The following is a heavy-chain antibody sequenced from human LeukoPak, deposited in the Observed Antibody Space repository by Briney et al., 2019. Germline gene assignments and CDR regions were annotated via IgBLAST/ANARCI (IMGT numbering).Heavy chain of an antibody. Sequence: PSQTLSLTCTVSGGSISSGGYYWSWIRQPPGKGLEWIGYIYYSGSTNYNPSLKSRVTISVDTSKNQFSLKLSSVTAADTAVYYCASSGPEYPNAFDIWGQGTMVTVSS. CDR1: GGSISSGGYY. J-gene: IGHJ3*02. D-gene: IGHD1-14*01. CDR2: IYYSGST. CDR3: ASSGPEYPNAFDI. V-gene: IGHV4-61*08.